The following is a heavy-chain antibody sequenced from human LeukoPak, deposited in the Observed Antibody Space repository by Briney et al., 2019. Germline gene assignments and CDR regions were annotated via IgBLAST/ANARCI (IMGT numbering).Heavy chain of an antibody. CDR3: ARRTVTTRFDP. CDR1: GGSFSGYY. CDR2: INRSGST. V-gene: IGHV4-34*01. J-gene: IGHJ5*02. Sequence: PSETLSLTCAVYGGSFSGYYRSWIRQPPGKGLEWIGEINRSGSTNYNPSLKSRVTIVDTSKNQFSLKLSSATAADTAVYYCARRTVTTRFDPWGQGTLVTVSS. D-gene: IGHD4-17*01.